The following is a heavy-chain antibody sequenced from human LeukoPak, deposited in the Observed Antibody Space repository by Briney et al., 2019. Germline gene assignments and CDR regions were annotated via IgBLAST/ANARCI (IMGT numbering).Heavy chain of an antibody. V-gene: IGHV4-39*07. Sequence: KPSETLSLTCTVSGGYIITSGRYWGWIRQPPGKGLEWVGSVYYTGVTSTNPFFRSRMSISVDTSKNQFSLNLTSVTAADAAVYYCARERSSSGGHNWFDPWGQGTLVTVSS. J-gene: IGHJ5*02. CDR3: ARERSSSGGHNWFDP. CDR2: VYYTGVT. CDR1: GGYIITSGRY. D-gene: IGHD4-23*01.